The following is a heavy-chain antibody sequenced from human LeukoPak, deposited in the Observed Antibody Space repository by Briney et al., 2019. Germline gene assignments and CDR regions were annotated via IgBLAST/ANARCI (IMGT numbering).Heavy chain of an antibody. CDR1: GGTFSSYA. Sequence: ASVKVSCKASGGTFSSYAISWVRQAPGQGLEWMGGIIPIFGTANYAQKFQGRVTMTRDMSTSTVYMELSSLRSEDTAVYCCGRDRRWDTVTTFRWFDPWGQGTLVTVSS. CDR3: GRDRRWDTVTTFRWFDP. D-gene: IGHD4-17*01. J-gene: IGHJ5*02. V-gene: IGHV1-69*05. CDR2: IIPIFGTA.